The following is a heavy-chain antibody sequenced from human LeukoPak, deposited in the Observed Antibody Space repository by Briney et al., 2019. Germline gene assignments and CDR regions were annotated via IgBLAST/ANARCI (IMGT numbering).Heavy chain of an antibody. CDR2: IIPIFGTA. V-gene: IGHV1-69*01. CDR1: GGTFSSYA. CDR3: ARSYYYDSSGPSAHWFDP. J-gene: IGHJ5*02. D-gene: IGHD3-22*01. Sequence: SVKVSCKASGGTFSSYAISWVRQAPGQGLEWMGGIIPIFGTANYAQKFQGRVTITADESTSTAYMELSSLRSEDTAVYYCARSYYYDSSGPSAHWFDPWGQGTLVTVSS.